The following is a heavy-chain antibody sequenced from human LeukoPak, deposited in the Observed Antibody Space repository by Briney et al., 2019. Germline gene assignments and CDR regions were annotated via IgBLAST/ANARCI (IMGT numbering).Heavy chain of an antibody. J-gene: IGHJ6*04. CDR2: IWYDGSNK. D-gene: IGHD3-10*01. CDR1: GFTFSSYG. Sequence: PGRSLRLSCAASGFTFSSYGMHWVRQAPGKGLEWVAVIWYDGSNKYYADSVKGRFTISRDNSKNTLYLQMNSLRAEDTAVYYCARDHEDPYYYGSGSYYKDYYYGMDVWGKGTTVTVSS. CDR3: ARDHEDPYYYGSGSYYKDYYYGMDV. V-gene: IGHV3-33*01.